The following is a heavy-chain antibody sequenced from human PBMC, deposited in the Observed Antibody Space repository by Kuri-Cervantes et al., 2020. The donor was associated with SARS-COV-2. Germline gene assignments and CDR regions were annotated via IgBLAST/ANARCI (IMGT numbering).Heavy chain of an antibody. CDR1: GGSFSGYY. Sequence: GSLRLSCAVYGGSFSGYYWSWIRQPPGKGLEWIGEINHSGSTNYNPSLKSRVTISVDTSKNQFSLKLSSVTAADTAVYYCARLAGYDFWSGYSPEYNYYMDVWGKGTTVTVSS. J-gene: IGHJ6*03. D-gene: IGHD3-3*01. CDR2: INHSGST. V-gene: IGHV4-34*01. CDR3: ARLAGYDFWSGYSPEYNYYMDV.